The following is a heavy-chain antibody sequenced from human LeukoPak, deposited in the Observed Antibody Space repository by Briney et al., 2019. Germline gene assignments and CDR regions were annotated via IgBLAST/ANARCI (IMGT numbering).Heavy chain of an antibody. J-gene: IGHJ4*02. CDR1: GGTFSSYA. V-gene: IGHV1-69*05. Sequence: ASVTVSFKASGGTFSSYAISWVRQAPGQGLEWMGGIIPIFGTANYAQKFQGRVTITTDESTSTAYMELSSLRSEDTAVYYCARLVTPGAYFDYWGQGTLVSVSS. D-gene: IGHD4-23*01. CDR2: IIPIFGTA. CDR3: ARLVTPGAYFDY.